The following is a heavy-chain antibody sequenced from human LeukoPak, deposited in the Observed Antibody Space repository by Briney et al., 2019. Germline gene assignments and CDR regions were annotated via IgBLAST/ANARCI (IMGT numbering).Heavy chain of an antibody. Sequence: SETLSLTCTVSGYSISSGYYWGWIRQPPGKGLEWIGSIYHSGSTYYNPSLKSRVTISEDTSKNQFSLKLSSVTAADTAVYYCARSIGDGGDYWGQGTLVTVSS. CDR1: GYSISSGYY. CDR3: ARSIGDGGDY. D-gene: IGHD3-10*01. J-gene: IGHJ4*02. V-gene: IGHV4-38-2*02. CDR2: IYHSGST.